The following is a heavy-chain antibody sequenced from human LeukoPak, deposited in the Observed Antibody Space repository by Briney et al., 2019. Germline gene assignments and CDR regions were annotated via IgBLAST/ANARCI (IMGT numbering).Heavy chain of an antibody. CDR3: ARVPKDYGDYTITFDY. CDR2: MNPNSGNT. Sequence: ASVKVSCKASGYTFTSYDINWVRQATGQGLEWMGWMNPNSGNTGYAQKFQGRVTMTRNTSISTAYMELNSLRSEDTAVCYCARVPKDYGDYTITFDYWGQGTLVTVSS. CDR1: GYTFTSYD. V-gene: IGHV1-8*01. J-gene: IGHJ4*02. D-gene: IGHD4-17*01.